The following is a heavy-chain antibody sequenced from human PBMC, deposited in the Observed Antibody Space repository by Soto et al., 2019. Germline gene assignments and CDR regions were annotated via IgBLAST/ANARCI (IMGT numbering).Heavy chain of an antibody. D-gene: IGHD2-15*01. CDR1: GFNFSSYW. Sequence: GGSLRLSCEGTGFNFSSYWMHWVRQAPGKGLEWVANTKRDASETYYADSVKGRFTISRDNAKRSLYLQMMSLTAEDTAIYYCVRGGGGGLFDPWGQGTMVTVSS. CDR2: TKRDASET. V-gene: IGHV3-7*01. J-gene: IGHJ5*02. CDR3: VRGGGGGLFDP.